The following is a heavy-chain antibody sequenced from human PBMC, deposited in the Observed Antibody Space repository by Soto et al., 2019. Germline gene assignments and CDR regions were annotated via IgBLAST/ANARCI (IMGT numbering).Heavy chain of an antibody. CDR3: ARTGWLSTKRHWFDP. CDR2: IIPIFGTA. D-gene: IGHD3-22*01. V-gene: IGHV1-69*13. J-gene: IGHJ5*02. CDR1: GGTFSSYA. Sequence: GASVKVSCKASGGTFSSYAISWVRQAPGQGLEWMGGIIPIFGTANYAQKFQGRVTITADESTSTAYMELSSLRSEDTAVYYCARTGWLSTKRHWFDPWGQGTLVTVSS.